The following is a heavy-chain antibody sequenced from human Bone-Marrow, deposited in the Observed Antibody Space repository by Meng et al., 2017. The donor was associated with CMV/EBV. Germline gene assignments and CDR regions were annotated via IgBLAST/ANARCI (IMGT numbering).Heavy chain of an antibody. J-gene: IGHJ6*02. D-gene: IGHD2-2*01. CDR1: GFTFDDYA. V-gene: IGHV3-9*01. CDR2: ISWNSGSI. Sequence: SLKISCAASGFTFDDYAMHWVRQAPGKGLEWVSGISWNSGSIGYADSVKGRFTISRDNAKNSLYLQMNSLRAEDTAVYYCARDPVRIVVVPAAMPTYYYYYYGMDVWGQGTTVTVSS. CDR3: ARDPVRIVVVPAAMPTYYYYYYGMDV.